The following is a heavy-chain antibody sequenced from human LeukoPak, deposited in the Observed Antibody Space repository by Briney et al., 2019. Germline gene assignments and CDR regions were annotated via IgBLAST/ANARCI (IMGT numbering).Heavy chain of an antibody. Sequence: GGSLRLSCAASGFTFSSYAMSWVRQTPGKGLEWVSAISGSGGSTYYADSVKGRFTISRDNSKNTLYLQMNSLRAEDTAVYYCAKDGGYSGYDYAFDYWGQGTLVTVSS. V-gene: IGHV3-23*01. CDR3: AKDGGYSGYDYAFDY. CDR2: ISGSGGST. J-gene: IGHJ4*02. D-gene: IGHD5-12*01. CDR1: GFTFSSYA.